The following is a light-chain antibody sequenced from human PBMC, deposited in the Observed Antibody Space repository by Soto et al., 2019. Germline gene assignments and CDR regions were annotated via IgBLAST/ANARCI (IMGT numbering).Light chain of an antibody. CDR1: SSDVGGYNY. CDR3: SSYTSSSTRLYV. J-gene: IGLJ1*01. Sequence: QSALTQPASVSGSPGQSITISCTGTSSDVGGYNYVSWYQQHPGKAPKLMIYDVSNRPSGVSNRFSGSKSGNTASLTISGLLAEDEADYYCSSYTSSSTRLYVFGTGTKLTVL. CDR2: DVS. V-gene: IGLV2-14*01.